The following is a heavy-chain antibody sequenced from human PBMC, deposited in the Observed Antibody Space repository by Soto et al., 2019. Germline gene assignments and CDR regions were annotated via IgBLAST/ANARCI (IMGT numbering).Heavy chain of an antibody. V-gene: IGHV4-34*01. CDR3: ARAADPVESFVFAFDI. Sequence: QVQLQQWGAGLLKPSETLSLTCAVYGGSFSGYYWSWIRQPPGKGLEWIGEINHSGSTNYNPSLKSRVTISVDTSKNQFSLKLSSVTAADTAVYYCARAADPVESFVFAFDIWGQGTMVTVSS. CDR2: INHSGST. D-gene: IGHD2-15*01. J-gene: IGHJ3*02. CDR1: GGSFSGYY.